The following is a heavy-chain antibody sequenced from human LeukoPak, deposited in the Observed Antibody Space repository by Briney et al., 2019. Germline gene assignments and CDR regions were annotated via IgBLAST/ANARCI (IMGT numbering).Heavy chain of an antibody. CDR2: ISGSGGST. V-gene: IGHV3-23*01. CDR1: GFTFSSYA. CDR3: AYGSGSYIPLS. J-gene: IGHJ5*02. Sequence: QSGGSLRLSCAASGFTFSSYAMHWVRQAPGKGLEWVSAISGSGGSTYYADSVKGRFTISRDNSKNTLYPQMNSLRAEDTAVYYCAYGSGSYIPLSWGQGTLVTVSS. D-gene: IGHD3-10*01.